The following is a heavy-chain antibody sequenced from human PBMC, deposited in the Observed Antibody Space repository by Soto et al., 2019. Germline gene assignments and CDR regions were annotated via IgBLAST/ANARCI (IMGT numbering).Heavy chain of an antibody. CDR3: AKDNDRGVINYFDY. D-gene: IGHD3-10*02. CDR2: ISGSGGST. J-gene: IGHJ4*02. Sequence: HPGGSLRLSCAASGFTFSSYAMSWVRQAPGKGLEWVSAISGSGGSTYYADSVKGRFTISRDNSKNTLYLQMNSLRAEDTAVYYCAKDNDRGVINYFDYWGQGTLVTVS. CDR1: GFTFSSYA. V-gene: IGHV3-23*01.